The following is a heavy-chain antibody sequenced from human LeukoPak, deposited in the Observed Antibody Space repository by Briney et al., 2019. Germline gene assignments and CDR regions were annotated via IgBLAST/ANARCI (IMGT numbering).Heavy chain of an antibody. CDR1: GFTFSSDG. Sequence: GGSLRLSCAASGFTFSSDGMHWVRQAPGKGLEWVAFIRYDGSNKYYADSVKGRFTISRDNSKNTLYLQMNSLRAEDTAVYYCAKDVPYYCSSTSCYVFDYWGQGTLVTVSS. CDR3: AKDVPYYCSSTSCYVFDY. V-gene: IGHV3-30*02. J-gene: IGHJ4*02. CDR2: IRYDGSNK. D-gene: IGHD2-2*01.